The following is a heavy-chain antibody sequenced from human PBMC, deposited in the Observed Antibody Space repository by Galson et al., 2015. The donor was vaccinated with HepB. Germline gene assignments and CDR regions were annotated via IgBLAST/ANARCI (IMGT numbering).Heavy chain of an antibody. J-gene: IGHJ6*02. D-gene: IGHD6-19*01. CDR3: ARAWQGYSSASSYYYYGMDV. V-gene: IGHV1-69*13. CDR1: GGTFSSYA. CDR2: IIPIFGIA. Sequence: SVKVSCKASGGTFSSYAISWVRQAPGQGLEWMGGIIPIFGIANYAQKFQGRVTITADESTSTAYMELSSLRSEDTAVYYCARAWQGYSSASSYYYYGMDVWGQGTTVTVSS.